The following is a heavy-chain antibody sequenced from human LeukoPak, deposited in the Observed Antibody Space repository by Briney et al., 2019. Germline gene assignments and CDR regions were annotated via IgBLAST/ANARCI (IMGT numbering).Heavy chain of an antibody. D-gene: IGHD6-19*01. V-gene: IGHV3-21*01. CDR2: TSSSSSSI. CDR1: GFTFRSYS. J-gene: IGHJ4*01. Sequence: GGALGLFCAASGFTFRSYSMNWVRQAPGKGLEWVSSTSSSSSSITYADAVKSRFTNTRDNTKNSLYLQMNSRRAEDTAVYYCARDGSGWYVDYWGQGTLVTVSS. CDR3: ARDGSGWYVDY.